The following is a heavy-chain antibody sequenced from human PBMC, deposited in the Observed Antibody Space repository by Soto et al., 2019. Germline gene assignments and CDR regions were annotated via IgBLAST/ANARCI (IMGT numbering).Heavy chain of an antibody. Sequence: ASVKVSCKASGYTFTSYGISWVRQAPGQGLEWMGWISAYNGNKKYAQKFEDRVTMTTATSTNTVFLELRSLKSDDTAIYYCARDRLRGYDSSGFYSWGQGTMVTVS. CDR3: ARDRLRGYDSSGFYS. V-gene: IGHV1-18*01. D-gene: IGHD3-22*01. CDR1: GYTFTSYG. J-gene: IGHJ4*02. CDR2: ISAYNGNK.